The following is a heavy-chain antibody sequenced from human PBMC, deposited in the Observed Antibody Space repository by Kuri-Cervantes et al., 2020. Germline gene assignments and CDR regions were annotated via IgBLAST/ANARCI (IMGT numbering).Heavy chain of an antibody. CDR3: ARDGGWLRPAVGTFDI. CDR1: GGSISSSNW. J-gene: IGHJ3*02. V-gene: IGHV4-4*02. D-gene: IGHD5-12*01. Sequence: SETLARTGAVSGGSISSSNWGSWVRQPPGKGLEWIGEIYHSGSTYYNPSLKSQVTISVDTSKNQFSLKLSSVTAADTAVYYCARDGGWLRPAVGTFDIWGQGTMVTVSS. CDR2: IYHSGST.